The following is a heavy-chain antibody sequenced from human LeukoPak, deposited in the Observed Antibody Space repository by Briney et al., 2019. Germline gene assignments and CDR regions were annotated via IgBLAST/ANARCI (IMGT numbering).Heavy chain of an antibody. CDR3: ARDRMGAVNPDS. CDR1: GYTFTANY. D-gene: IGHD1-26*01. CDR2: ITPNSGDA. V-gene: IGHV1-2*06. Sequence: GASVKVSCKASGYTFTANYIHWMRLATGQGLEWMGRITPNSGDAVYAQNFQGRVTMTTDTSISTAYMELSSLRSDDTAVYYCARDRMGAVNPDSWGQGTLVTVSS. J-gene: IGHJ4*02.